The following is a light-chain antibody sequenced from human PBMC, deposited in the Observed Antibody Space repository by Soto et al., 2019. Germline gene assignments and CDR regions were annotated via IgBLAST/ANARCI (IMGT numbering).Light chain of an antibody. CDR1: QSLFDSDDGTTY. CDR3: QQYNNWPPWT. V-gene: IGKV2-40*01. CDR2: TLS. J-gene: IGKJ1*01. Sequence: DIVMTQTPLSLPVTPGAPASISCRSSQSLFDSDDGTTYLDWYLQKPGQSPQLLIYTLSYRATGIPARFSGSGSGTEFTLTISSLQSEDFAVYYCQQYNNWPPWTFGQGTKVEIK.